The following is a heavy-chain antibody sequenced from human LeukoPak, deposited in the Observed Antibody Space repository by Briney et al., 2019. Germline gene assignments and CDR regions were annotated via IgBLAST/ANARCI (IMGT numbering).Heavy chain of an antibody. D-gene: IGHD3-22*01. CDR1: GGTFSSYA. Sequence: GASVKVSCKASGGTFSSYAISWVRQAPGQGLEWMGGIIPIFGTANCAQKFQGRVTITADESTSTAYMELSSLRSEDTAVYYCARASPLYDSSGYYGYNWFDPWGQGTLVTVSS. V-gene: IGHV1-69*13. CDR3: ARASPLYDSSGYYGYNWFDP. J-gene: IGHJ5*02. CDR2: IIPIFGTA.